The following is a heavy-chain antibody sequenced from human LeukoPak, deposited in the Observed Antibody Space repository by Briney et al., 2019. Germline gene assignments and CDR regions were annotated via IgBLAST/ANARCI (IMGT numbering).Heavy chain of an antibody. CDR3: ARDPYHYPFDY. V-gene: IGHV4-34*01. Sequence: SETLSLTCAVYGGLFSGYYWSWIRQRPGKGLEWIGEINHSGSTNYNPSLKSRVTISVDTSKNQFSLKLSSVTAADTAVYYCARDPYHYPFDYWGQGTLVTVSS. J-gene: IGHJ4*02. CDR1: GGLFSGYY. CDR2: INHSGST. D-gene: IGHD5-12*01.